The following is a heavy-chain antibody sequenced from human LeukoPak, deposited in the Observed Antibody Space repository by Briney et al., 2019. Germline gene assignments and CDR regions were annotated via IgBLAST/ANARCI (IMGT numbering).Heavy chain of an antibody. CDR3: ARVGLYCSGGSCYVGYFDY. Sequence: GRSLRLSCAASGFTFSSHGMHWVRQAPGKGLEWVAVIWYDGSNKYYADSVKGRFTISRDNAKNSLYLQMNSLRAEDTAVYYCARVGLYCSGGSCYVGYFDYWGQGTLVTVSS. CDR1: GFTFSSHG. CDR2: IWYDGSNK. D-gene: IGHD2-15*01. J-gene: IGHJ4*02. V-gene: IGHV3-33*01.